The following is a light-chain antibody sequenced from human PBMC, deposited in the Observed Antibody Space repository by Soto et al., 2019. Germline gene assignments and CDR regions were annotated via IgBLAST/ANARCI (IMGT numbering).Light chain of an antibody. J-gene: IGLJ1*01. V-gene: IGLV2-14*03. CDR1: SSDFGVSNY. Sequence: QSVLTQPASVSGSPGQSITVSCSGISSDFGVSNYVSWYQQHPGKAPRLIIFDVNNRPAGVSPRFSGSKSGDTASLTISGLQTEDEAHYFCTSYRSSSTLLYVFGTGTKVTVL. CDR3: TSYRSSSTLLYV. CDR2: DVN.